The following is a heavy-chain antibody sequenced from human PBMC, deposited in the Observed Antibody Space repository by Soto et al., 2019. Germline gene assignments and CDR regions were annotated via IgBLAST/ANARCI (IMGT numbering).Heavy chain of an antibody. CDR2: ISSSSSYI. D-gene: IGHD3-3*01. CDR3: ARDKEGGFLEWLPRHNAFDI. V-gene: IGHV3-21*01. J-gene: IGHJ3*02. Sequence: GGSLRLSCAASGFTFSSYSMNWVRQAPGKGLEWVSSISSSSSYIYYADSVKGRFTISRDNAKNSLYLQMNSLRAEDTAVYYCARDKEGGFLEWLPRHNAFDIWGQGTMVTVSS. CDR1: GFTFSSYS.